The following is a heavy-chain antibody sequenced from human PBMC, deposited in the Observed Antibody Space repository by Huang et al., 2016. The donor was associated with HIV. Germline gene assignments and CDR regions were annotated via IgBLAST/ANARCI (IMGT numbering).Heavy chain of an antibody. CDR1: GFSILTYY. V-gene: IGHV1-46*03. CDR3: AREGITPSGTEVSGFDF. D-gene: IGHD6-13*01. CDR2: VNTSGGGA. Sequence: QVQLVQSGAEVKKPGASVTISCTASGFSILTYYIHWGRQAPGQGLEWMGSVNTSGGGADYAQKFKGRVTMTRDTSTRTLYMELSSLRSEETAVYYCAREGITPSGTEVSGFDFWGQGTPVSVSS. J-gene: IGHJ5*01.